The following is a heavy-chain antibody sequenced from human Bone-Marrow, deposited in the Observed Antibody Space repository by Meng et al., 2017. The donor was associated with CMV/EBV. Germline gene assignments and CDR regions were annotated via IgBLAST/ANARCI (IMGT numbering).Heavy chain of an antibody. CDR1: GFTFSRST. CDR2: ISSSSSYI. CDR3: AREGYCTNGVCYRGLGAFDI. D-gene: IGHD2-8*01. Sequence: GGSLRLSCAASGFTFSRSTMNWVRQAPGKGLEWVSSISSSSSYIYYADSVKGRFTISRDNAKNSLYLQMNSLRAEDTAVYYCAREGYCTNGVCYRGLGAFDIWGQGTMVTVSS. J-gene: IGHJ3*02. V-gene: IGHV3-21*01.